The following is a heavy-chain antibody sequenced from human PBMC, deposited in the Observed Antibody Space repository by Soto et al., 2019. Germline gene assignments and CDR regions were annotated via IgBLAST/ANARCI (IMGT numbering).Heavy chain of an antibody. CDR2: ISYDGSIK. J-gene: IGHJ4*02. CDR3: ARVGYDILTGYPPFDY. CDR1: GFTFSAYG. V-gene: IGHV3-30*03. Sequence: GGSLRLSCAASGFTFSAYGMYWVRHAPGKGLEWVGVISYDGSIKNYADSVKGRFTISRDNSKNTLYLYMNSLRAEDTAVYYCARVGYDILTGYPPFDYWGQGTLVTVSS. D-gene: IGHD3-9*01.